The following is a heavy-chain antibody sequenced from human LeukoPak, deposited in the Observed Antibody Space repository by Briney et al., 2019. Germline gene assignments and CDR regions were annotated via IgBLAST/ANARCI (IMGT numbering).Heavy chain of an antibody. CDR2: ISAYNGNT. J-gene: IGHJ4*02. D-gene: IGHD1-26*01. CDR1: GYTFTSYG. Sequence: GASVKVSCKASGYTFTSYGISWVRQAPGQGLEWMAWISAYNGNTNYAQKLQGRVTMTTDTSTSTAYMELRSLRSDDTAVYYCARDPQQLVGATGGGFNFWGQGTLVTVSS. V-gene: IGHV1-18*01. CDR3: ARDPQQLVGATGGGFNF.